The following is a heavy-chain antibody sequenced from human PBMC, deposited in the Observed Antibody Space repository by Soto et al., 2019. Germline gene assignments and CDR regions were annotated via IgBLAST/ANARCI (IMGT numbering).Heavy chain of an antibody. CDR3: AKGTGTEAGNGYFQH. J-gene: IGHJ1*01. V-gene: IGHV3-9*01. CDR1: GFTFDDYA. D-gene: IGHD6-13*01. Sequence: GGSLRLSCAASGFTFDDYAMHWVRQAPGKGLEWVSGISWNTNSIGYADSVKGRFTISRDNAKNSLYLQMNSLRAEDTALYYCAKGTGTEAGNGYFQHWGQGTLVTVSS. CDR2: ISWNTNSI.